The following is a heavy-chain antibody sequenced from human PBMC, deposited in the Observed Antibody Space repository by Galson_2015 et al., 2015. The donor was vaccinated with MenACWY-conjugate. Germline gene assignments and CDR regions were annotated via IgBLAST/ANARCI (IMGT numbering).Heavy chain of an antibody. V-gene: IGHV3-13*01. CDR1: GFTFSIYD. J-gene: IGHJ4*02. CDR3: ARGTLATPLTAAGFDY. CDR2: IGTVSDT. D-gene: IGHD6-13*01. Sequence: SLRLSCAASGFTFSIYDMHWVRQAPGKGLEWVSAIGTVSDTFYVDSVKGRFTVSRENAKNSLYLQMNSLRAEDTAVYFCARGTLATPLTAAGFDYWGQGTLVTVSS.